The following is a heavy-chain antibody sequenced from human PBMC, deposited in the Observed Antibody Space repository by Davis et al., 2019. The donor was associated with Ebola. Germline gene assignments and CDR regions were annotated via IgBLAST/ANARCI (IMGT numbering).Heavy chain of an antibody. CDR1: GFTFSSYS. J-gene: IGHJ4*02. CDR3: ARDLSRYCSTTNCYTVDY. Sequence: GESLKISCAASGFTFSSYSMNWVRQAPGKGLEWVANIKRDGSDKYYADSVKGRFSISRDNAKNSLYLQMNSLRAEDTAVYYCARDLSRYCSTTNCYTVDYWGQGTLVTVSS. D-gene: IGHD2-2*02. V-gene: IGHV3-7*01. CDR2: IKRDGSDK.